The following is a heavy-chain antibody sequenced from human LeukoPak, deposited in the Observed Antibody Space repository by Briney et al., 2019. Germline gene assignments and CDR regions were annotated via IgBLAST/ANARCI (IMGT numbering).Heavy chain of an antibody. CDR1: GGSISSYY. Sequence: SETLSLTCTVSGGSISSYYWNWIRQPPGKGLEWIGYIYYSGSTNYNPSLKSRVTISVDTSKNQFSLKLSSVTAADTAVYYCARDTKAVAGTHYYYMDVWGKGTTVTVSS. CDR3: ARDTKAVAGTHYYYMDV. J-gene: IGHJ6*03. V-gene: IGHV4-59*01. D-gene: IGHD6-19*01. CDR2: IYYSGST.